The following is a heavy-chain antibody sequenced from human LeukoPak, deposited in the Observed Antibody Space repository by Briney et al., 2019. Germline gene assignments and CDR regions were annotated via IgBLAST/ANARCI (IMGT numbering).Heavy chain of an antibody. CDR2: IKQDGSEK. D-gene: IGHD3/OR15-3a*01. J-gene: IGHJ4*02. V-gene: IGHV3-7*03. CDR1: GFAFSDYW. CDR3: ATSYDMGWLIGY. Sequence: GGSLRLSCAASGFAFSDYWMSWVRQVPGQGLEWVANIKQDGSEKFYVASVKGRFTISRDNGKSSLYLQMNSLRAEDTALYYCATSYDMGWLIGYWGQGTLVTVSS.